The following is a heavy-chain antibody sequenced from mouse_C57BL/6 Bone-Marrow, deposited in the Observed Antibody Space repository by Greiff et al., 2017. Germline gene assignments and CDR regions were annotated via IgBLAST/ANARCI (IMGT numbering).Heavy chain of an antibody. D-gene: IGHD2-4*01. Sequence: VQLQQSGAELVRPGSSVKMSCKTSGYTFTSYGINWVKQRPGQGLEWIGYIYIGNGYTEYHEKFKGKATLTSDTSSSTAYMQLSSLTSEDSAIYFCARGGYYYDYPYFDYWGQGTTLTVSS. CDR1: GYTFTSYG. J-gene: IGHJ2*01. V-gene: IGHV1-58*01. CDR3: ARGGYYYDYPYFDY. CDR2: IYIGNGYT.